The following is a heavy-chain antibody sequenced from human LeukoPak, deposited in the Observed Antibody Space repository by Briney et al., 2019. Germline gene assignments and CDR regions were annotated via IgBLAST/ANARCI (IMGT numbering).Heavy chain of an antibody. D-gene: IGHD2-8*01. CDR2: INPSGGST. J-gene: IGHJ4*02. CDR1: GYTFTSYY. CDR3: ARDGGIVLMVYAIRGGYFDY. Sequence: ASVKVSCRASGYTFTSYYMHWVRQAPGQGLEWMGIINPSGGSTSYAQKFQGRVTMTRDMSTSTVYMELSSLRSEDTAVYYCARDGGIVLMVYAIRGGYFDYWGQGTLVTVSS. V-gene: IGHV1-46*01.